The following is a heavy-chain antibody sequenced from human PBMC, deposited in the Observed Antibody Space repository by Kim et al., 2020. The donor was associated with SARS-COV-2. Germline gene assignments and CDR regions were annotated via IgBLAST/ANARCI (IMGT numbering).Heavy chain of an antibody. Sequence: GGSLRLSCAASGFTFSNYAMHWVRQAPGKGLEWVSLITGDGSSTYYADSVKGRFTISRDNSKNSVYLQMNSLRTEDTALYYCTKDSCGFSDYDYLPSDYWGQGTVVPVSS. V-gene: IGHV3-43*02. CDR1: GFTFSNYA. J-gene: IGHJ4*02. CDR3: TKDSCGFSDYDYLPSDY. CDR2: ITGDGSST. D-gene: IGHD5-12*01.